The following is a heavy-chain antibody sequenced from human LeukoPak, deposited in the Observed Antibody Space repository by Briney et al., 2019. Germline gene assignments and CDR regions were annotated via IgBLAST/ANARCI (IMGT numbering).Heavy chain of an antibody. Sequence: ASVKVSCKASGYTFTGYYMHWVRQAPGQGLEWMGWINPNSGGTNYAQKFQGRVTMARDTSISTAYMELSRLRSDDTAVYYCARDDSSGWYSGYYYYGMDVWGQGTTVTVSS. CDR3: ARDDSSGWYSGYYYYGMDV. D-gene: IGHD6-19*01. V-gene: IGHV1-2*02. CDR1: GYTFTGYY. J-gene: IGHJ6*02. CDR2: INPNSGGT.